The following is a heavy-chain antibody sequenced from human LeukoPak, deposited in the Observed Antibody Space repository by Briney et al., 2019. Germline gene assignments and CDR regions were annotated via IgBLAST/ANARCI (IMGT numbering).Heavy chain of an antibody. D-gene: IGHD6-13*01. CDR2: IYSGGST. CDR3: ARDSSSWYGMDF. Sequence: GGSLRLSCAASGFTVSSNYMTWVRQAPGKGLEWVSVIYSGGSTYYADSVKGRFTISRDNSKNTLYLQMNSLRAEDTAVYYCARDSSSWYGMDFWGQGTLVTVSS. V-gene: IGHV3-66*01. CDR1: GFTVSSNY. J-gene: IGHJ4*02.